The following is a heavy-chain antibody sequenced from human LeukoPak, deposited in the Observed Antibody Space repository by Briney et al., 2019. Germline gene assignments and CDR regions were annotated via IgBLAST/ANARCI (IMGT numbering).Heavy chain of an antibody. V-gene: IGHV1-3*01. CDR1: GYTFTSYA. Sequence: ASVKVSCKASGYTFTSYAMHWVRQAPGQRLEWMGWINAGNGNTKYSQKFQGRVTITRDTSASTAYMELGSLRSEDTAVYYCARVDSSGWFIFDYWGQGTLVTVSS. D-gene: IGHD6-19*01. J-gene: IGHJ4*02. CDR3: ARVDSSGWFIFDY. CDR2: INAGNGNT.